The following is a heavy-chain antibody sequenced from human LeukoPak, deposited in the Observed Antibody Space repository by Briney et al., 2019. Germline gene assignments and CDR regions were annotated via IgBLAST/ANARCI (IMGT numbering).Heavy chain of an antibody. V-gene: IGHV4-4*03. CDR3: ARTSTYLDYYDSSGTYYFDY. J-gene: IGHJ4*02. D-gene: IGHD3-22*01. Sequence: LRRTLSLTCAVSGGSISSSNWWSWVRQPPGKGLEWIGEIYHSGSTNYNPSLKSRVTISVDKSKNQFSLKLSFVTAADTAVYYCARTSTYLDYYDSSGTYYFDYWGQGTLVTVSS. CDR2: IYHSGST. CDR1: GGSISSSNW.